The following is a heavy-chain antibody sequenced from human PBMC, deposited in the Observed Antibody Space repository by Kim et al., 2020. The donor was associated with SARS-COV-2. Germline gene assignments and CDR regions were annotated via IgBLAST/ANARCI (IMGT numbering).Heavy chain of an antibody. Sequence: GDSVKGRLTISREQSKSTMYMHMNSMRAEDTAVYYCAGEKEMGMNGVAFDIWGQGTMVTVSS. D-gene: IGHD7-27*01. CDR3: AGEKEMGMNGVAFDI. V-gene: IGHV3-33*01. J-gene: IGHJ3*02.